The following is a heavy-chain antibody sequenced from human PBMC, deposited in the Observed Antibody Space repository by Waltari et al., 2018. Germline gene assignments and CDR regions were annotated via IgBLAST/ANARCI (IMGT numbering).Heavy chain of an antibody. Sequence: QLQLQESGPGLVKPSENLSLTCTVSGGSISSSSYYWGWIRQPPGKGLEWIGSIYDSGSTYYNPDRKSRVTISVDTSKNQFSLKLSSVTDADTAVYYCARQSVLGAVAGTVDDWGQGTLVTVSS. V-gene: IGHV4-39*01. D-gene: IGHD6-19*01. CDR2: IYDSGST. J-gene: IGHJ4*02. CDR3: ARQSVLGAVAGTVDD. CDR1: GGSISSSSYY.